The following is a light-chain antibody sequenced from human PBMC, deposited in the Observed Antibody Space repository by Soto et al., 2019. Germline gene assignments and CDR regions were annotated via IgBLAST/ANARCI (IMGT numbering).Light chain of an antibody. CDR3: QQHNSYSPIT. Sequence: VVTQSPIPLSLSPCERATHSCSASQSFSNNYLAWYQQKPGQAPRLLIYGASSRASGVPDRFSGSGSGTDFTLTISRLEPEDFATYYCQQHNSYSPITFGQGTRLEIK. CDR1: QSFSNNY. CDR2: GAS. V-gene: IGKV3-20*01. J-gene: IGKJ5*01.